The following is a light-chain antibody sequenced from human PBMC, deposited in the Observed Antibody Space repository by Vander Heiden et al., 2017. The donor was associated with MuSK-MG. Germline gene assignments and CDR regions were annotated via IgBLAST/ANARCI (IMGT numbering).Light chain of an antibody. CDR1: RNIGGN. V-gene: IGKV3-15*01. CDR3: QQYNNWQTNSQT. CDR2: DAS. J-gene: IGKJ1*01. Sequence: ETVMTQSPVTLSVSPGERATLSCRASRNIGGNLAWYQQRPGQAPRLLIYDASTRATGIPARFSGGGSGTEFTLTISSLQSEEFAVYFCQQYNNWQTNSQTLGQGTKVDFK.